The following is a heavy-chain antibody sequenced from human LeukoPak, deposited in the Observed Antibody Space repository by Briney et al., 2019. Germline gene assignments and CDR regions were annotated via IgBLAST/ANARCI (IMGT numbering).Heavy chain of an antibody. CDR2: INHSGST. J-gene: IGHJ5*02. CDR1: GGSFSGYY. CDR3: ARGPILTMVRAPMNWFDP. V-gene: IGHV4-34*01. D-gene: IGHD3-10*01. Sequence: SETLSLTCAVYGGSFSGYYWSWIRQPPGKGLEWIGEINHSGSTNYNPSLKSRVTISVDTSKNQFSLKLSSVTAADTAVYYCARGPILTMVRAPMNWFDPWGQGTLVTVSS.